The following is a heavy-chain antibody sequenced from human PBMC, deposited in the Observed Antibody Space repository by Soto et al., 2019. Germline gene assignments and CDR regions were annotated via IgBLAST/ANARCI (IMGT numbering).Heavy chain of an antibody. CDR2: ISYDVNNK. D-gene: IGHD5-18*01. J-gene: IGHJ3*01. CDR3: VKGDLDTAVVNSPDAFDF. V-gene: IGHV3-30*18. CDR1: GFIFSDFG. Sequence: GGSLRLSCEASGFIFSDFGMHWVRQAPGKGLEWVAVISYDVNNKYYAQSVKGRFTISRDNSKNKLFLNMDSLRPEDTAVYHCVKGDLDTAVVNSPDAFDFWGPGTMVTV.